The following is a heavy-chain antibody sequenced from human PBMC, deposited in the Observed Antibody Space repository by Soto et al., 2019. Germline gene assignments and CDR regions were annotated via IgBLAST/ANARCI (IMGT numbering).Heavy chain of an antibody. D-gene: IGHD3-16*01. CDR2: ISAYNGNT. CDR3: ARGGPPIDY. Sequence: QVQLVQSGAEVKKPGASVKVSCKTSGYTFTNFGLSWVRQAPGKGLEWMGWISAYNGNTNYTENFHGRVTMTTDTSTSTAYMELRSLRSDDTAVYYCARGGPPIDYWGQGTLVTVSS. CDR1: GYTFTNFG. V-gene: IGHV1-18*01. J-gene: IGHJ4*02.